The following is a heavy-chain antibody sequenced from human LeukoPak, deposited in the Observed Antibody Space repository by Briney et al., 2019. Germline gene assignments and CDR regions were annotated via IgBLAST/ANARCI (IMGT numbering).Heavy chain of an antibody. CDR2: IYTSGST. Sequence: SETLSLTCTVSGGSISSYYWSWIRQPAGKGLEWIGRIYTSGSTNYNPSLKSRVTMSVDTSKNQFSLKLSSVTAADTAVYYCARHGCSGDSCTYYGMDVWGQGTTVTVSS. V-gene: IGHV4-4*07. CDR1: GGSISSYY. CDR3: ARHGCSGDSCTYYGMDV. J-gene: IGHJ6*02. D-gene: IGHD2-15*01.